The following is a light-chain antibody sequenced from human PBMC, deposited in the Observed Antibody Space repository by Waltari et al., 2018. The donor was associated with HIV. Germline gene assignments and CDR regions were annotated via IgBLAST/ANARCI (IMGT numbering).Light chain of an antibody. CDR2: DNN. CDR1: SSNIGNNY. Sequence: HSVLTQPPSVSAAPGQKVTISCSGSSSNIGNNYVSWYQQFPGTAPKLLMYDNNTRPSGIPDRFAGTKSGTSATLGITGLQTGDEAGYYCGAWDSGLSAWVFGGGTKLTVL. CDR3: GAWDSGLSAWV. V-gene: IGLV1-51*01. J-gene: IGLJ3*02.